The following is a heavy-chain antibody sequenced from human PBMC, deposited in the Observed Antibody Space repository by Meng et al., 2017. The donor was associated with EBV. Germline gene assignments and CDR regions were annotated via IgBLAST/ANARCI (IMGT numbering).Heavy chain of an antibody. D-gene: IGHD5-12*01. CDR2: ITPVFGIA. V-gene: IGHV1-69*17. J-gene: IGHJ4*02. CDR1: GANFNNFG. Sequence: QVQYVQSGAEATKPWSAVRASCKGSGANFNNFGISWVRQAPGQGLEWMGDITPVFGIANYAESFQGRVTISADTSTRTAYMDLSSLRSEDTAVYYCVRDLWLRIGECVWGQGTLVTVSS. CDR3: VRDLWLRIGECV.